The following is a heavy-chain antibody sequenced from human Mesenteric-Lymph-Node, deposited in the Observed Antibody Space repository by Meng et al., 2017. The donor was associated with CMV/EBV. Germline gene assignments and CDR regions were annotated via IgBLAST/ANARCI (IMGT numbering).Heavy chain of an antibody. Sequence: GSLRLSCTVSGGSISSYYWSWIRQPPGKGLEWIGYIYDSGSTNYNPSLKSRVTISVDTSKNQFSLKLSSVTAADTAVYYCDGYCSSTSCRKSFDYWGQGTLVTVS. V-gene: IGHV4-59*12. CDR2: IYDSGST. CDR1: GGSISSYY. J-gene: IGHJ4*02. D-gene: IGHD2-2*01. CDR3: DGYCSSTSCRKSFDY.